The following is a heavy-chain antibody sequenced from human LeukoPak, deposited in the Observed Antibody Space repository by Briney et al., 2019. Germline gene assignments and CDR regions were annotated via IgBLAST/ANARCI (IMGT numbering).Heavy chain of an antibody. V-gene: IGHV3-33*01. CDR1: GFTFSSHG. D-gene: IGHD1-26*01. Sequence: GRSLRLSCAASGFTFSSHGMHWVRQAPGKGLEWVAVIWYDGSNKYYADSVKGRFTISRDNSKNTLYLQMNSLRAEDTAVYYCASVVGATIPDAFDIWGQGTMVTVSS. CDR2: IWYDGSNK. CDR3: ASVVGATIPDAFDI. J-gene: IGHJ3*02.